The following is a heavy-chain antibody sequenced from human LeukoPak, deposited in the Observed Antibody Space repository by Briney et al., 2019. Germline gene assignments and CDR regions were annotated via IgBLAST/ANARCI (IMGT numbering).Heavy chain of an antibody. CDR3: ARDPRGYSYGYPHHALDY. Sequence: SETLSLTCTVSGGSISSGGYYWSWIRQPPGKGLEWIGEINHSGSTNYNPSLKSRVTISVDTSKNQFSLKLSSVTAADTAVYYCARDPRGYSYGYPHHALDYWGQGTLVTVSS. CDR2: INHSGST. J-gene: IGHJ4*02. V-gene: IGHV4-39*07. D-gene: IGHD5-18*01. CDR1: GGSISSGGYY.